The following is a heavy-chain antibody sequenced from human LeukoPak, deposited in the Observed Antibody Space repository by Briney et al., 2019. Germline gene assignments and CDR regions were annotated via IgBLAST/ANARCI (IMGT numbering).Heavy chain of an antibody. Sequence: PGGSLRLSCAASGFTFDDYTMHWVRQAPGKGLEWVSLISWDGGSTYYADSVKGRSTISRDNSKNSLYLQMNSLRTEDTALYYCAKGPYSGSYPYYFDYWGQGTLVTVSS. V-gene: IGHV3-43*01. J-gene: IGHJ4*02. D-gene: IGHD1-26*01. CDR3: AKGPYSGSYPYYFDY. CDR2: ISWDGGST. CDR1: GFTFDDYT.